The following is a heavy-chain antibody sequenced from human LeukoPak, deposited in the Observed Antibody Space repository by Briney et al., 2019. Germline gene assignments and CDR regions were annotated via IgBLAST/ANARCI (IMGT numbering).Heavy chain of an antibody. J-gene: IGHJ5*02. D-gene: IGHD3-3*01. CDR3: ASALDDGVVNGWFDP. CDR2: IYYSGST. Sequence: SETLSLTCTVSGGSISSSSYYWGWLRPPPGQGLEWRGSIYYSGSTYYNPSLKSRVPISVDTSKNQFSLKLSSVTAADTAVYYCASALDDGVVNGWFDPWGQGTLVSVSS. CDR1: GGSISSSSYY. V-gene: IGHV4-39*07.